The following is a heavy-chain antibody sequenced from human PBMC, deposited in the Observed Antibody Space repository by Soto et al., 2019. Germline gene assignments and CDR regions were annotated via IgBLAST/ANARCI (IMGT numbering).Heavy chain of an antibody. Sequence: EASVKVSCKASGYTFTSYDINWVRQATGQGLEWMGWMNPNSGNTGYAQKFQGRVTMTRNTSIRTAYMELSSLRSEDTAVYYCARGLFMSVTTTDHDAFDICGQRTIVT. J-gene: IGHJ3*02. CDR2: MNPNSGNT. V-gene: IGHV1-8*01. D-gene: IGHD4-17*01. CDR3: ARGLFMSVTTTDHDAFDI. CDR1: GYTFTSYD.